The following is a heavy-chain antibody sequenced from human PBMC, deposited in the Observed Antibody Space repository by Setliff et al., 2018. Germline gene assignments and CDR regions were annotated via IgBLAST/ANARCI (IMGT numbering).Heavy chain of an antibody. CDR2: MNIDNGKT. Sequence: ASVKVSCKASGGTFSIFVFSWVRQAPGQGLEWMGWMNIDNGKTEYSQEFQDRVTFTRDTFAETAYMELRSLTSDDMAVYYCARGYCDGIGCPAPLYYFDSWGQGTLVTVSS. V-gene: IGHV1-3*03. D-gene: IGHD2-21*01. CDR3: ARGYCDGIGCPAPLYYFDS. J-gene: IGHJ4*02. CDR1: GGTFSIFV.